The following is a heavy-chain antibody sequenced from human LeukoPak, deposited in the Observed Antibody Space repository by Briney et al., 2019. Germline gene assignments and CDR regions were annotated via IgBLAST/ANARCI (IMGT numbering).Heavy chain of an antibody. D-gene: IGHD1-1*01. V-gene: IGHV1-2*02. J-gene: IGHJ4*02. CDR2: INPNGGGT. CDR3: ARGVGIDY. CDR1: GYTFTEFY. Sequence: ASVTVSCKASGYTFTEFYIHWVRQAPGQGLEWMGWINPNGGGTNYAQKFQGRVTLTRDTSITTAYMELSRLRSEDMALYYCARGVGIDYWGQGTLVTVSS.